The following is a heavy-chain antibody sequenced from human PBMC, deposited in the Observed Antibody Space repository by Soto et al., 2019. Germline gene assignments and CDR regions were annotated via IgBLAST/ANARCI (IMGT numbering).Heavy chain of an antibody. J-gene: IGHJ4*02. CDR2: IKNKANSSTT. CDR1: GFTFSAHY. D-gene: IGHD1-26*01. V-gene: IGHV3-72*01. Sequence: EVQLVESGGGLVKPGGSLRLSCAASGFTFSAHYMDCFRQAPGKGLELVGRIKNKANSSTTEYAASVEGRFTISREDSKNSMYLHMNSLKTEDTAVYYCARVSLVGPSGGRYFDYWCQGSQVAVSS. CDR3: ARVSLVGPSGGRYFDY.